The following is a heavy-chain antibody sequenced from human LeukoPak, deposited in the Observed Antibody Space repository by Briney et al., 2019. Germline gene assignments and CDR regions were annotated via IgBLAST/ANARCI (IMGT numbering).Heavy chain of an antibody. D-gene: IGHD4-23*01. CDR1: GGSVSSGDYY. V-gene: IGHV4-30-4*01. J-gene: IGHJ4*02. Sequence: SETLSLTCTVSGGSVSSGDYYWGWIRQPPGKGLEWIGYIYYSGSTYYNPSLKSRVTISVDTSKNQFSLKLSSVTAADTAVYYCARGYRNSHFDYWGQGTLVTVSS. CDR2: IYYSGST. CDR3: ARGYRNSHFDY.